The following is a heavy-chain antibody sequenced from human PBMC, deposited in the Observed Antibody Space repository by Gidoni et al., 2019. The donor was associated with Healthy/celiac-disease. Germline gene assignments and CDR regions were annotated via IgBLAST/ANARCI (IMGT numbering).Heavy chain of an antibody. D-gene: IGHD6-19*01. CDR1: GFTFSSYG. Sequence: QVQLVESGGGVVQPGRSLRLSCAASGFTFSSYGMHWVRQAPGKGLEWVAVISYDGSNKYYADSVKGRFTISRDNSKNTLYLQMNSLRAEDTAVYYCAKDLYSSGWYSYGMDVWGQGTTVTVSS. V-gene: IGHV3-30*18. CDR2: ISYDGSNK. CDR3: AKDLYSSGWYSYGMDV. J-gene: IGHJ6*02.